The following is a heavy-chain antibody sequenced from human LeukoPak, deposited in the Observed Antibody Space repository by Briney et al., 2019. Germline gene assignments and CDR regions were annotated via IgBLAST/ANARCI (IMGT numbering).Heavy chain of an antibody. CDR2: IYTSGST. CDR3: ARWSLKDYCGGDCWVYWYFDL. J-gene: IGHJ2*01. V-gene: IGHV4-61*02. Sequence: PSETLSLTCTVSGGSISSGSYYWSWIRQPAGKGLEWIGRIYTSGSTNYNPSLKSRVTMSVDTSKNQFSLKLSSVTAADTAVYYCARWSLKDYCGGDCWVYWYFDLWGRGTLVTVSS. D-gene: IGHD2-21*02. CDR1: GGSISSGSYY.